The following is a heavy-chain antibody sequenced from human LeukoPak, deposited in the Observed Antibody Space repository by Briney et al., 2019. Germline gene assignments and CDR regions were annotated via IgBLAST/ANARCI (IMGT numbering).Heavy chain of an antibody. CDR1: GFTVSSNY. D-gene: IGHD3-10*01. CDR2: IYSGGST. Sequence: PGGSLRLSCAASGFTVSSNYMSWVRQAPGKGLEWVSVIYSGGSTYYADSVKGRFTISRDNSKNTLYLQMNSLRDEDTALYYCAREVRGNFDYWGQGTLVTVSS. V-gene: IGHV3-53*01. CDR3: AREVRGNFDY. J-gene: IGHJ4*02.